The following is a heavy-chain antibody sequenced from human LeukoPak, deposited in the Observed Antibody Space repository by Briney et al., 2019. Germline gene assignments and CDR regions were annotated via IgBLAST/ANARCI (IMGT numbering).Heavy chain of an antibody. CDR1: GGTFSSYA. CDR3: AVYGDYDSHAFDI. CDR2: IIPILGTA. D-gene: IGHD4-17*01. Sequence: SVKVSCKASGGTFSSYAISWVRQAPGQGLEWMGGIIPILGTANYAQKFQGRVAITADESTSTAYMELSSLRSEDTAVYYCAVYGDYDSHAFDIWGQGTMVTVSS. J-gene: IGHJ3*02. V-gene: IGHV1-69*01.